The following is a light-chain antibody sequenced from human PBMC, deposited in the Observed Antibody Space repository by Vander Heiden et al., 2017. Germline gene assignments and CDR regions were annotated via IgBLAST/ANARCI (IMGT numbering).Light chain of an antibody. CDR1: ALPKQY. V-gene: IGLV3-25*03. CDR3: QSADSSGTYYV. J-gene: IGLJ1*01. Sequence: SYELTQPPSVSVSPGQTATITCSGDALPKQYAYWYHQKPGQPPVLVIYKDSERPSGIPERFSGSSSGKTVTLTISGVQAEDEADYYCQSADSSGTYYVFGTGTKVTVL. CDR2: KDS.